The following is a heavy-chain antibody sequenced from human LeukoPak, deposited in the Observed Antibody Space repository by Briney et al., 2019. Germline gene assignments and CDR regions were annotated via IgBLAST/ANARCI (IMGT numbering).Heavy chain of an antibody. D-gene: IGHD5-12*01. J-gene: IGHJ4*02. CDR3: AREVDYGGYETRSYYFDY. V-gene: IGHV1-69*01. CDR1: GGTFSSYA. CDR2: IIPIFGTA. Sequence: ASVNVSCKASGGTFSSYAISWVRQAPGQGLEWMGGIIPIFGTANYAQKFQGRVTITADESTSTVYMELSSLRSEDTAVYYCAREVDYGGYETRSYYFDYWGQGTLVTVSS.